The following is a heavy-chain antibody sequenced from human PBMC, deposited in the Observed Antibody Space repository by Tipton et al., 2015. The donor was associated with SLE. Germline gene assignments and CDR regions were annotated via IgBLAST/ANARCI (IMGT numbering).Heavy chain of an antibody. Sequence: TLSLTCTVSGGSISSGSYFWSWFRQPAGKGLEWIGHIYTSGSTNYNPSLKSRVTISVDTSKNQFSLKLTSVSAADTAVYYCARGTFWSGYYGWFDPWGQGTLVTVSS. CDR2: IYTSGST. CDR3: ARGTFWSGYYGWFDP. CDR1: GGSISSGSYF. V-gene: IGHV4-61*09. J-gene: IGHJ5*02. D-gene: IGHD3-3*01.